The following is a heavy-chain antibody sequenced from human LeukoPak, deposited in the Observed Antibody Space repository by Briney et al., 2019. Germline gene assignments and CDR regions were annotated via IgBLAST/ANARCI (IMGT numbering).Heavy chain of an antibody. V-gene: IGHV4-39*01. Sequence: SETLSLTCTVSGGSIRMSSYYWGWIRQPPGKGLEWIGTLHYSGTTYYNPSLRSRVTISVDTSKDQFSLKLSSVTAADTAVYYCARHQSASVRDEFDYWGQGTLVTVSS. CDR2: LHYSGTT. J-gene: IGHJ4*02. CDR3: ARHQSASVRDEFDY. CDR1: GGSIRMSSYY.